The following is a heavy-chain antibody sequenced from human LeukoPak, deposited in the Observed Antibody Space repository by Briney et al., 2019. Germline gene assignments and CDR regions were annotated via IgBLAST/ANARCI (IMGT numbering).Heavy chain of an antibody. V-gene: IGHV3-23*01. D-gene: IGHD2-15*01. Sequence: GGALRLSCAAPGFTFSNYVMSWVRQAPGKGAEWGSGINGGGGGTFYAESVTGRFSISRANSKTTLFLQMTTLRAENTAVYYCVKDGRRSPPCWGQGTLVTVSS. J-gene: IGHJ4*02. CDR3: VKDGRRSPPC. CDR2: INGGGGGT. CDR1: GFTFSNYV.